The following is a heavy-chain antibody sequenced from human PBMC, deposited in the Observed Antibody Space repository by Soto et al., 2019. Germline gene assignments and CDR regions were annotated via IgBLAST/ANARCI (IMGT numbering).Heavy chain of an antibody. V-gene: IGHV4-34*01. CDR1: GVSISSGGYS. J-gene: IGHJ4*02. D-gene: IGHD5-12*01. Sequence: PSETLSLTCAVSGVSISSGGYSWSWIRQPPGKGLEWIGEINHSGSTNYNPSLKSRVTISVDTSKNQFSLKLSSVTAADTAVYYCASSLWRLGWLQLILDYWGQGTLVTVSS. CDR2: INHSGST. CDR3: ASSLWRLGWLQLILDY.